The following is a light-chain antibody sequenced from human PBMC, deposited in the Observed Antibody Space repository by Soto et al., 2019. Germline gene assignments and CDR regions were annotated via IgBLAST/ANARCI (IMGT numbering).Light chain of an antibody. Sequence: EIVMTQSPATLSVSPGERATLSCRASQSVSSNLAWYQQKPGQAPRLLIYGASTRATGIPARLSGSGSGTEFTLTISSLQSEDFAVEYCQQYHNWPPWTFGQGTKVEIK. CDR2: GAS. V-gene: IGKV3-15*01. J-gene: IGKJ1*01. CDR1: QSVSSN. CDR3: QQYHNWPPWT.